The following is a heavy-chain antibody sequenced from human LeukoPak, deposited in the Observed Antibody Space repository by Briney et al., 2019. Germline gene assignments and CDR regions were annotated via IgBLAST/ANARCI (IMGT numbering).Heavy chain of an antibody. D-gene: IGHD2/OR15-2a*01. V-gene: IGHV3-30*02. Sequence: GGSLRLSCAASGFTFTNYGYHWVRQAPGKGLEWVAFIRQAEINKYYGDSVKGRLIISRDNSKNTVDLQMNSLRAEDTAVYCCARDGEYGGMDVWGQGTTVTVSS. CDR1: GFTFTNYG. CDR3: ARDGEYGGMDV. CDR2: IRQAEINK. J-gene: IGHJ6*02.